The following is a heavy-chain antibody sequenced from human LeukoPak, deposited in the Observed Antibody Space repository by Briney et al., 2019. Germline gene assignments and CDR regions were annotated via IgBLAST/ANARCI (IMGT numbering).Heavy chain of an antibody. CDR3: ARGGGLDV. D-gene: IGHD3-16*01. CDR1: GFTFSSYW. J-gene: IGHJ6*02. CDR2: INHNGNVN. V-gene: IGHV3-7*03. Sequence: GGSLRLSCAASGFTFSSYWVNWARQAPGKGLEWVASINHNGNVNYYVDSVKGRFTISRDNAKNSLYLQMSNLRAEDTAVYFCARGGGLDVWGQGATVTVSS.